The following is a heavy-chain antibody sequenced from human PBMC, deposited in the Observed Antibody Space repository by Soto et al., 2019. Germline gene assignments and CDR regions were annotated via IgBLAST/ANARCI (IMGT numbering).Heavy chain of an antibody. Sequence: SETLSLTCTVSGGSISGSSYYWGWIRQPPGKGLEWIGTIYYSGAAYYNPSLKSRVTISVDTSRNQFSMKLNSVTAADTAVYYCARNGDCTRPGCIVGWFDPWGPGTLVTVSS. D-gene: IGHD2-8*01. CDR2: IYYSGAA. J-gene: IGHJ5*02. CDR1: GGSISGSSYY. CDR3: ARNGDCTRPGCIVGWFDP. V-gene: IGHV4-39*01.